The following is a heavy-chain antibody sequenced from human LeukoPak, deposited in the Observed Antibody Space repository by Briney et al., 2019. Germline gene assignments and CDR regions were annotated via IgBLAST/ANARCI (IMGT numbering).Heavy chain of an antibody. CDR3: ARQLGYCSDGNCYFDY. CDR2: ISTSGGST. D-gene: IGHD2-15*01. Sequence: GGSLRLSXAASGFIFSNYAMSWVRQAPGRGLEWVSAISTSGGSTYYADSVKGRFPISRDNSKNTLHLQMNSLRAEDTAVYHCARQLGYCSDGNCYFDYWGQGTLVTVSS. J-gene: IGHJ4*02. CDR1: GFIFSNYA. V-gene: IGHV3-23*01.